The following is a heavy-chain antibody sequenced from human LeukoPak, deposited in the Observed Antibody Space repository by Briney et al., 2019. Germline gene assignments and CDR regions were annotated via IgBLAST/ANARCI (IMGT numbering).Heavy chain of an antibody. J-gene: IGHJ5*02. CDR1: GGSISSGGYY. V-gene: IGHV4-31*03. CDR3: ARCPGWFDP. Sequence: SGTLSLTCSVSGGSISSGGYYWSWIRQHPGKGLEWIGYIYYSGNTYYNPSLKSRITISVDTSKNQFSLNLTSVTAADTAVYYCARCPGWFDPWGQGTLVTVSS. CDR2: IYYSGNT.